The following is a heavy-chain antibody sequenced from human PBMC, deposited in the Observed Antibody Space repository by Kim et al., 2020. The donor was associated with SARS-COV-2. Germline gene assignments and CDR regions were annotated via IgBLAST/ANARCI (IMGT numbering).Heavy chain of an antibody. CDR2: IKSKTDGGTT. CDR3: TTDDIWVTITDDY. V-gene: IGHV3-15*01. J-gene: IGHJ4*02. CDR1: GFTFSNAW. D-gene: IGHD3-9*01. Sequence: GGSLRLSCAASGFTFSNAWMSWVRQAPGKGLEWVGRIKSKTDGGTTDYAAPVKGRFTISRDDSKNTLYLQMNSLKTEDTAAYYCTTDDIWVTITDDYWGQGTLVTVSS.